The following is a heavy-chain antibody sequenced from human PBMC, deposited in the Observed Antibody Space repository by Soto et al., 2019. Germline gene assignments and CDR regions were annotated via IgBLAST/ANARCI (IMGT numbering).Heavy chain of an antibody. J-gene: IGHJ6*02. V-gene: IGHV2-26*01. CDR1: GFSLSNARMG. Sequence: QVTLKESGPVLVKPTETLTLTCTVSGFSLSNARMGVSWIRQPPGKALEWLAHIFTNDEKSYSTSLKSRLTISKDTPKSQVVLTMTNMDPVDTATYYCARTPRRETVTTNYYYYGMDGWGQGTTVTVSS. CDR3: ARTPRRETVTTNYYYYGMDG. CDR2: IFTNDEK. D-gene: IGHD4-17*01.